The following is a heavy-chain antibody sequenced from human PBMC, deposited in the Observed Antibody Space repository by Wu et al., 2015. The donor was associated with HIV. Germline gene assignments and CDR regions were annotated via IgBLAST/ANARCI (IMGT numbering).Heavy chain of an antibody. CDR3: VSSAGTSYYFDY. V-gene: IGHV1-2*02. CDR2: INPNSGGSGGT. D-gene: IGHD2-2*01. J-gene: IGHJ4*02. Sequence: QAHLVQSGTEVKKPGASVKFSCEASGYTFTDCLIHWVRQAPGQGLEWMGWINPNSGGSGGTNYAQKFQGRVTMTRDTSISTAYMELSRLRSADTAVYYCVSSAGTSYYFDYWGQGTLVTVSS. CDR1: GYTFTDCL.